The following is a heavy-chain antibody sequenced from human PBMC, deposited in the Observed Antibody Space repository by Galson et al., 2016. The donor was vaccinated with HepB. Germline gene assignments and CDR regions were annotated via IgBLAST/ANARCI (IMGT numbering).Heavy chain of an antibody. J-gene: IGHJ4*02. V-gene: IGHV3-21*01. CDR3: ARSGLTGDFDY. D-gene: IGHD3-9*01. CDR1: GFTFNTYG. CDR2: IGYDSRYI. Sequence: SLRLSCAASGFTFNTYGVNWVRQAPGKGLEWVSSIGYDSRYIFYADSVKGRFTISRDNAKNSLYLQLNSLRAEDTAVYYCARSGLTGDFDYWGQGTLVTVSS.